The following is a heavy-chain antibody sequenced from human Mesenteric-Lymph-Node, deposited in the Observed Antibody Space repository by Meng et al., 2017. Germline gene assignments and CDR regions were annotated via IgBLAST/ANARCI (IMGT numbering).Heavy chain of an antibody. D-gene: IGHD3-22*01. V-gene: IGHV3-48*03. CDR2: ISSSGSTI. Sequence: GESLKISCAASGFTFSSYEMNWVRQAPGKGLEWVSYISSSGSTIYYADSVKGRFTMSRDNSENTLYLQMNSLRTEDTAVYYCARARQQYDDSTGYPYFGVWGQGTTVTVSS. CDR1: GFTFSSYE. CDR3: ARARQQYDDSTGYPYFGV. J-gene: IGHJ6*02.